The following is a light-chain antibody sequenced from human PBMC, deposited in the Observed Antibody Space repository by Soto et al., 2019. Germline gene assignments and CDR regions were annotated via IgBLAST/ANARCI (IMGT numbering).Light chain of an antibody. CDR1: QSVSSKS. CDR2: EAS. V-gene: IGKV3-20*01. J-gene: IGKJ5*01. Sequence: IVLRQTPGNLYVSHGEHATLSRRASQSVSSKSLAWYQPKAGQAPRLIIYEASRRAAGIPDRISGSGSGTDFTLTISRLEAEDFAVYYCQQYGSPPTTFGQGTRLEN. CDR3: QQYGSPPTT.